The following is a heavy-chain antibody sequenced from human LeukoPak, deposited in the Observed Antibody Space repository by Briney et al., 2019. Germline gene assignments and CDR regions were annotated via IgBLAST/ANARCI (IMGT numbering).Heavy chain of an antibody. J-gene: IGHJ4*02. CDR3: ARGKVDY. Sequence: GASVKVSCKASGYTFTGYYMHWVRQAPGQGLEWMGWINPNSGGTKYAQKFQGRVTMTRDTSISTAYMELSRLISDDTAMYYCARGKVDYWGQGTLVTVSS. CDR2: INPNSGGT. CDR1: GYTFTGYY. V-gene: IGHV1-2*02.